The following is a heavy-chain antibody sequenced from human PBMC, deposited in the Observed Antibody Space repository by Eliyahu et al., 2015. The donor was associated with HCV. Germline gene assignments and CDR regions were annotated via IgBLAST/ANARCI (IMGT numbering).Heavy chain of an antibody. D-gene: IGHD6-19*01. CDR3: ASGGGGIAVTGTGGWFDP. V-gene: IGHV4-59*01. CDR2: SPYSGST. Sequence: QVQLQESGPGLVKPSETLSLTCTVSGGSITXYYWSWSRQPPGKGLEGXGYSPYSGSTNYNPSLKSRVTISVDTSRNQFSLNLTSVTAADTAIYYCASGGGGIAVTGTGGWFDPWGQGTLVTVSS. J-gene: IGHJ5*02. CDR1: GGSITXYY.